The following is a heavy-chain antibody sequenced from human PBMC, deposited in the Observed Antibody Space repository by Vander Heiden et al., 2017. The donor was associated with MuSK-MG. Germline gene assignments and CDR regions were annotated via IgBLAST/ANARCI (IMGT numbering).Heavy chain of an antibody. V-gene: IGHV3-7*01. CDR3: ARGWRRLWLFNSGWFDH. CDR2: IKQDGSEK. J-gene: IGHJ5*02. Sequence: EVQLVESGGGLVQPGGSLRLSCAASGFTFSSYWMSWVRQAPGKGLGWVANIKQDGSEKDDVESVKGRLNISRDNAKNSLYLQMNSLRDQDTAVYYCARGWRRLWLFNSGWFDHW. D-gene: IGHD5-18*01. CDR1: GFTFSSYW.